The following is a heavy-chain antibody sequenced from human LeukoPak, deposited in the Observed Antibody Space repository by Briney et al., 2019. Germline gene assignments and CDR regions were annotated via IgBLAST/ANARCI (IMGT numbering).Heavy chain of an antibody. V-gene: IGHV1-2*02. D-gene: IGHD2-2*01. Sequence: ASVKVSCKASGYTFTGYYMHWVRQAPGQGLEWMGWINPNSGGTNYAQKFQGRVTMTRDTSISTAYMELSRLRSDDTAVYYCVRSVAIVVVPAFDYWGQGTLVTVSS. CDR3: VRSVAIVVVPAFDY. J-gene: IGHJ4*02. CDR2: INPNSGGT. CDR1: GYTFTGYY.